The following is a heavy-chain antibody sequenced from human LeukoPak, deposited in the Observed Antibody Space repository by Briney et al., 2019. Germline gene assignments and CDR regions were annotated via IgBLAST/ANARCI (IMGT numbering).Heavy chain of an antibody. V-gene: IGHV4-59*12. J-gene: IGHJ4*02. CDR2: IYYSGST. CDR1: AGTISSYY. Sequence: SETLSLTCTVSAGTISSYYWSWLRPPPGQGLEWIGYIYYSGSTNYNPSLKSRATISVDTSKNQFYLKLSSVTAAVTAVYYCARARVQLGLLVFDYWGQGTLVTVSS. D-gene: IGHD5-18*01. CDR3: ARARVQLGLLVFDY.